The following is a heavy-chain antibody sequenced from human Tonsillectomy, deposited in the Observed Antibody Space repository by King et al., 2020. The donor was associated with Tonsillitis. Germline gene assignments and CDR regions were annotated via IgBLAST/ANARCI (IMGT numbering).Heavy chain of an antibody. CDR3: SSFRSGYFDY. CDR2: IDQDGSER. J-gene: IGHJ4*02. V-gene: IGHV3-7*01. CDR1: GFTFSNYW. Sequence: QLVQSGGGLVQPGGSLRLSCAASGFTFSNYWMSWVRQAPGKGLEWVANIDQDGSERFYVDSVKGRFTISKDNTKHSLYLQMNSLRAEDTAVYYCSSFRSGYFDYWGQGTLVTVSS. D-gene: IGHD3-3*01.